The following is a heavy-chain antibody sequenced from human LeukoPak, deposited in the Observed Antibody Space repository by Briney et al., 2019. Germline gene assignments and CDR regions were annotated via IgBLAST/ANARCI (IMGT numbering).Heavy chain of an antibody. CDR2: IYYSGST. Sequence: SETLSLTCTVSGGSVSSGGYYWSWIRQPPGKGLEWIGYIYYSGSTNYNPSLKSRLTISIDTSKNQFSLKLSSVTAADTAVYYCARGLAVAARRGYYFDYWGQGTLVTVSS. CDR1: GGSVSSGGYY. CDR3: ARGLAVAARRGYYFDY. V-gene: IGHV4-61*08. D-gene: IGHD6-19*01. J-gene: IGHJ4*02.